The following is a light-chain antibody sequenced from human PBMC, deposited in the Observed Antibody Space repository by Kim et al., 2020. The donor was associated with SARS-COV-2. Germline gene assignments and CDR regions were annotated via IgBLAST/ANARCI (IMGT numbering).Light chain of an antibody. J-gene: IGLJ2*01. CDR2: YDS. Sequence: APGQEAMITCGGNDVGSKGVNWYQQRPGQAPVLVSYYDSIRPSGIPERFSGSKSGNTATLTISRSEAGDEADYYCQVWDNGSDHVIFGGGTQLTVL. V-gene: IGLV3-21*04. CDR1: DVGSKG. CDR3: QVWDNGSDHVI.